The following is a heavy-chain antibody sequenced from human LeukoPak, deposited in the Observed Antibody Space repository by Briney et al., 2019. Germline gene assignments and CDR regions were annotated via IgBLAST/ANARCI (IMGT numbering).Heavy chain of an antibody. CDR2: ISTDGRDK. CDR1: GLTFSGYA. J-gene: IGHJ4*02. D-gene: IGHD6-13*01. CDR3: ARDMCAAADYYFDY. V-gene: IGHV3-30*04. Sequence: GRSLRLSCAASGLTFSGYAMHWVRQAPRKGLEGGAVISTDGRDKHNADSVKGRFTISRDNSKNTLYVQKTGLTAEDTAIYYCARDMCAAADYYFDYWGQGTPVIVSS.